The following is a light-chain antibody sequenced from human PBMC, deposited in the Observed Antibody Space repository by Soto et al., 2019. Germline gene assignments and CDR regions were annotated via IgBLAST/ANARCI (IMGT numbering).Light chain of an antibody. Sequence: QSVLTQPPSASGTPGQRVIISCSGSSSNIGSNPVNWYQHLPGAAPKLLIYSNNQRPSGVPDRFSSSKSGTSASLAISGLQSEDEADYYCATWDDSLKGVFGGGTKVTVL. V-gene: IGLV1-44*01. CDR1: SSNIGSNP. CDR2: SNN. J-gene: IGLJ2*01. CDR3: ATWDDSLKGV.